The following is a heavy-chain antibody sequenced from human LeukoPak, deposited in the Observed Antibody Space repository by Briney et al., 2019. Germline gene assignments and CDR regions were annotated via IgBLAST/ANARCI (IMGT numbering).Heavy chain of an antibody. CDR3: AKDIGSGTFDY. CDR1: GFTFSSYS. D-gene: IGHD3-3*01. Sequence: PGGSLRLSCAASGFTFSSYSMNWVRHAPGKGLVWVSRISGDGRSTSYADSVKGRFTISRDNAKNSLYLQMNSLRAEDTALYYCAKDIGSGTFDYWGQGTLVTVSS. CDR2: ISGDGRST. V-gene: IGHV3-74*01. J-gene: IGHJ4*02.